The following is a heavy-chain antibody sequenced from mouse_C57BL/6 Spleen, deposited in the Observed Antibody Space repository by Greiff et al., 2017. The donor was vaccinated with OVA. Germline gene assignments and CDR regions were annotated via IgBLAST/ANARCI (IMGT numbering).Heavy chain of an antibody. J-gene: IGHJ2*01. CDR3: IYYYGSSYGY. V-gene: IGHV1-15*01. CDR1: GYTFTDYE. CDR2: IDPETGGT. Sequence: QVQLQQSGAELVRPGASVTLSCKASGYTFTDYEMHWVKQTPVHGLEWIGAIDPETGGTAYNQKFKGKAILTADKSSSTAYMELRSLTSEDAAVYDCIYYYGSSYGYWGQGTTLTVSS. D-gene: IGHD1-1*01.